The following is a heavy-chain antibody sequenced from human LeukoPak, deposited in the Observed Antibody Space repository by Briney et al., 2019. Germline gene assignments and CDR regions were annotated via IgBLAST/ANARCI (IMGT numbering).Heavy chain of an antibody. CDR3: ARDHGMVYYFDY. V-gene: IGHV1-46*01. CDR2: INPSGGST. Sequence: ASVKVSCKAAGYTFTSYYMHWVRQAPGQGLEWMGIINPSGGSTSYAQKFQGRVTMTRDTSTSTVYMELSSLRSEDTAVYYCARDHGMVYYFDYWGQGTLVTVSS. CDR1: GYTFTSYY. D-gene: IGHD3-10*01. J-gene: IGHJ4*02.